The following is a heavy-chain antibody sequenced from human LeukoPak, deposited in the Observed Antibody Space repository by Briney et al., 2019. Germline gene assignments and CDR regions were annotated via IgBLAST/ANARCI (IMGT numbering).Heavy chain of an antibody. J-gene: IGHJ4*02. CDR2: ISYDGSNK. CDR3: AKARADYYGSGSYQDF. V-gene: IGHV3-30*18. D-gene: IGHD3-10*01. Sequence: GGSLRLSCAASAFTFSTYAMHWVRQAPGKGLEWVAVISYDGSNKYYADSVKGRFTISRDNSKNTLYLQMNSLRAEDTAVYYCAKARADYYGSGSYQDFWGQGTLATVSS. CDR1: AFTFSTYA.